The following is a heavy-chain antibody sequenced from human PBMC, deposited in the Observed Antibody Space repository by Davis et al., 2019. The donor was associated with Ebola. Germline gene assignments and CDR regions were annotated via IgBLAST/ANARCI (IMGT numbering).Heavy chain of an antibody. D-gene: IGHD3-10*01. CDR3: ARFSRGELENY. J-gene: IGHJ4*02. CDR1: GFTFSSYW. CDR2: IRQDGSEK. Sequence: GESLKISCEVSGFTFSSYWTSWVRQAPGKGLEWVANIRQDGSEKQHVDSVKGRFTISRDNAKNSLYLQMNSLRVEDTGVYYCARFSRGELENYWGQGTLVTVSS. V-gene: IGHV3-7*01.